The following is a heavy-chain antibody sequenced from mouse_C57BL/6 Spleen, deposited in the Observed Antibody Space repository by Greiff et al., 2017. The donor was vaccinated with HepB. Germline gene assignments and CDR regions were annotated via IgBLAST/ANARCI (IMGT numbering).Heavy chain of an antibody. V-gene: IGHV1-80*01. J-gene: IGHJ4*01. D-gene: IGHD1-1*01. CDR2: IYPGDGDT. CDR1: GYAFSSYW. Sequence: QVQLQQSGAELVKPGASVKISCKASGYAFSSYWMNWVKQRPGKGLEWIGQIYPGDGDTNYNGKFKGKATLTADKSSSTAYMQLSSLTSEYSAVYFCARTITTVVATDAMDYWGQGTSVTVSS. CDR3: ARTITTVVATDAMDY.